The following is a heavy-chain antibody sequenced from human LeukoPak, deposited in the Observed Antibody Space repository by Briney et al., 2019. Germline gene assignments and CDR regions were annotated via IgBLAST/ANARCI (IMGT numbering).Heavy chain of an antibody. CDR1: GYTFTSYY. J-gene: IGHJ6*03. V-gene: IGHV1-46*01. D-gene: IGHD4-17*01. CDR3: ARELGDYGSYYYYYYMDV. CDR2: INPSGGST. Sequence: ASVKVSCKASGYTFTSYYMHWVRQAPGQGLEWMGIINPSGGSTSYAQKFQGRVTMTRDMSTSTVYMELSSLRSEDTAVYYCARELGDYGSYYYYYYMDVWGKGTTVTVSS.